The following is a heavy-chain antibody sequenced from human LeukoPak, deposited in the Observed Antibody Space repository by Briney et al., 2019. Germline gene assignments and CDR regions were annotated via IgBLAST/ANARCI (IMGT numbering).Heavy chain of an antibody. V-gene: IGHV3-23*01. CDR3: AKRMVRGVIITPYYGMDV. D-gene: IGHD3-10*01. J-gene: IGHJ6*02. CDR1: GFTFSSYA. CDR2: ISGSGGST. Sequence: PGGSLRLSCAASGFTFSSYAMSWVRQAPGKGLEWVSAISGSGGSTYYADSVKGRFTISRDNSKNTLYLQMNSLRAEDTAVYYCAKRMVRGVIITPYYGMDVWGQGTTVTVSS.